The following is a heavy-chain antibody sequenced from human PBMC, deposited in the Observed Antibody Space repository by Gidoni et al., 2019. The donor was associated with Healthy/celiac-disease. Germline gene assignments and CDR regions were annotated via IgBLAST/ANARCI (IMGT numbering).Heavy chain of an antibody. D-gene: IGHD2-2*03. V-gene: IGHV3-23*01. CDR3: AKGAVGYCSSTSCGWFDP. Sequence: EVQLLESGGGLVQPGGSLRLSCAASGSTFSSYARSWVRQAPGKGLEWVSAISGSGGSTYYADSVKGRFTISRDNSKNTLYLQMNSLRAEDTAVYYCAKGAVGYCSSTSCGWFDPWGQGTLVTVSS. CDR1: GSTFSSYA. CDR2: ISGSGGST. J-gene: IGHJ5*02.